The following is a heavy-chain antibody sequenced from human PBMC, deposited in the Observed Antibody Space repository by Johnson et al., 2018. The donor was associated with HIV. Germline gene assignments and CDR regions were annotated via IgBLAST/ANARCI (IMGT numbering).Heavy chain of an antibody. J-gene: IGHJ3*02. CDR1: GFTVSSNY. CDR2: IYSGGTT. D-gene: IGHD3-16*01. V-gene: IGHV3-66*01. Sequence: VQLVESGGGLVQPGGSLRLSCAASGFTVSSNYMSWVRQAPGKGLEWVSVIYSGGTTYYADSVKGRFTISRDNSKNTLYLQMNSLRAEDTAVYYCARAYIDGAFDIWGQGTMVTVSS. CDR3: ARAYIDGAFDI.